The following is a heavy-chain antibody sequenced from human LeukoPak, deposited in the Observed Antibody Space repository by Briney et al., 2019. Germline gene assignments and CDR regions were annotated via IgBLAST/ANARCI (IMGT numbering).Heavy chain of an antibody. CDR1: GYTFTSYY. CDR3: ARANIITMVRGLMLSPRDYYYYYMDV. V-gene: IGHV1-46*01. D-gene: IGHD3-10*01. J-gene: IGHJ6*03. Sequence: GASVKVSCKASGYTFTSYYMHWVRQAPGEGLEWMGIINPSGGSTSYAQKFQGRVTMTRDMSTSTVYMELSSLRSDDTAVYYCARANIITMVRGLMLSPRDYYYYYMDVWGKGTTVTISS. CDR2: INPSGGST.